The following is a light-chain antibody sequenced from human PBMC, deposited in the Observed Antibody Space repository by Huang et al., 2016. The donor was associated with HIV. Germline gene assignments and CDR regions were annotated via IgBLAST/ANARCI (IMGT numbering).Light chain of an antibody. CDR2: GAS. Sequence: VVLTLSPATLSLSPGDRATLSCRASQIFSNSYLAWYQQKPGQPPRLLMYGASNRATGIPDRFSGSGSGTHFTLTISRLEPEDFAVYYCQQYGSPTFGGGTKVE. CDR3: QQYGSPT. CDR1: QIFSNSY. V-gene: IGKV3-20*01. J-gene: IGKJ4*01.